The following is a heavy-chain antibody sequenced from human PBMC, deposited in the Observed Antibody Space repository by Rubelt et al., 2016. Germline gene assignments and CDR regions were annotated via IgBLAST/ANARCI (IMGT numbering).Heavy chain of an antibody. V-gene: IGHV4-34*01. J-gene: IGHJ4*02. CDR2: IYYSGST. CDR1: GGSFSGYY. D-gene: IGHD6-6*01. Sequence: QVQLQQWGAGLLKPSETLSLTCAVYGGSFSGYYWSWIRQPPGKGLEWIGSIYYSGSTYYNPSLKSRVTISVDTSKNQFSLKLSSVTAADTAVYYCASFKYSSSCFDYWGQGTLVTVSS. CDR3: ASFKYSSSCFDY.